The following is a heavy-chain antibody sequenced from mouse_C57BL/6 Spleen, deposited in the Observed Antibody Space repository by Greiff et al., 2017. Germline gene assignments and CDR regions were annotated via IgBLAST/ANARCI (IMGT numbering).Heavy chain of an antibody. CDR2: ISYDGSN. V-gene: IGHV3-6*01. J-gene: IGHJ1*03. CDR1: GYSITSGYY. D-gene: IGHD2-1*01. Sequence: VQLQQSGPGLVKPSQSLSLTCSVTGYSITSGYYWNWIRQFPGNKLEWMGYISYDGSNNYNPSLKNRISITRDTSKNQFFLKLNSVTTEDTATYYCARSLLRGYFDVWGTGTTVTVSS. CDR3: ARSLLRGYFDV.